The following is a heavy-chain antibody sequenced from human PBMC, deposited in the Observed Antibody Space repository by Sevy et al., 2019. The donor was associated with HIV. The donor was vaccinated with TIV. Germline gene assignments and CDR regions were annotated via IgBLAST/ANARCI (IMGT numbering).Heavy chain of an antibody. V-gene: IGHV1-69*13. CDR3: AKSISWYASFDS. Sequence: ASVKVSCKASGRTFSNYAISWVRQAPGQGLEWMGGIIPMLGTANYVQKFQGRVTITADESTSTAYMELSSLRSEDTAVYYCAKSISWYASFDSWGQGTLVTVSS. CDR1: GRTFSNYA. CDR2: IIPMLGTA. D-gene: IGHD6-13*01. J-gene: IGHJ4*02.